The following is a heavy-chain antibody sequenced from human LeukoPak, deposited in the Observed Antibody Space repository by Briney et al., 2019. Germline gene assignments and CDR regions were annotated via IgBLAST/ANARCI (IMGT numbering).Heavy chain of an antibody. J-gene: IGHJ5*02. D-gene: IGHD3-10*01. V-gene: IGHV4-59*11. CDR1: GVSISNHY. CDR3: ARDQYHGSWTYAWFDP. Sequence: PSETLSLTCTVSGVSISNHYWSWIRQPPGKKLEYIGYISFSGSTNHNPSLKSRVSISLDTSKNQFSLNLKSVTAADTAVYYCARDQYHGSWTYAWFDPWGQGTLVTVSS. CDR2: ISFSGST.